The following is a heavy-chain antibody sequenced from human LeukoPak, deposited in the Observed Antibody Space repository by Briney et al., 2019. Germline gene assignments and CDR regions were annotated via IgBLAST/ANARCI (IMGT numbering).Heavy chain of an antibody. CDR2: IWYDGSNI. CDR3: ARARNDYDSSGFSTLDY. Sequence: GRSLRLSCAASGFTFSSYGMHWVRQAPGKGLDWVAVIWYDGSNIYHGDSVKGRFTVSRDNSKNTLYLQMNSLRAGDTAVYYCARARNDYDSSGFSTLDYWGQGTLVTVSS. D-gene: IGHD3-22*01. V-gene: IGHV3-33*01. CDR1: GFTFSSYG. J-gene: IGHJ4*02.